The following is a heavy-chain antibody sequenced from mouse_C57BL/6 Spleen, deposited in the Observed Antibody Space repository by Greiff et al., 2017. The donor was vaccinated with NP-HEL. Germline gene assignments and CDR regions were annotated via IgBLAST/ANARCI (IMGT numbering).Heavy chain of an antibody. J-gene: IGHJ4*01. CDR2: IDPSDSYT. CDR3: ARVEEFRYYAMDY. CDR1: GYTFTSYW. Sequence: QVQLQQPGAELVKPGASVKLSCKASGYTFTSYWMQWVKQRPGQGLEWIGEIDPSDSYTNYNQKFKGKATLTVDTSSSTAYMQLSSLISEDSAVYYCARVEEFRYYAMDYWGQGTSVTVSS. V-gene: IGHV1-50*01.